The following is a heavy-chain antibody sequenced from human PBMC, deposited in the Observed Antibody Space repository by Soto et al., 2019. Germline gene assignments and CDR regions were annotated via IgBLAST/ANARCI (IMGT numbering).Heavy chain of an antibody. CDR2: ISYSGTI. J-gene: IGHJ4*02. Sequence: PSETLSLSCTVSGGSISSYYWSWIRRPPGMGLEWIASISYSGTIDYNSSLKSRVTISIDTSKNQFSLKLNSVTAADTAVYYCAREGYNFGPFDYWGQGALVTVSS. V-gene: IGHV4-59*01. CDR1: GGSISSYY. CDR3: AREGYNFGPFDY. D-gene: IGHD5-18*01.